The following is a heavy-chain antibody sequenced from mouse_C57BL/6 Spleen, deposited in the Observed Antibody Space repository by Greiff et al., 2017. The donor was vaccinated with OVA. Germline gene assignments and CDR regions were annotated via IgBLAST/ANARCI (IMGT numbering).Heavy chain of an antibody. D-gene: IGHD1-1*01. V-gene: IGHV5-4*01. J-gene: IGHJ1*03. CDR3: ARGGSSSPRYFDV. CDR2: ISDGGSYT. CDR1: GFTFSSYA. Sequence: EVQLVESGGGLVKPGGSLKLSCAASGFTFSSYAMSWVRQTPEQRLEWVATISDGGSYTYYPDNVKGRFTISRDNAKNNLYLQLSNLKSEDTARYYCARGGSSSPRYFDVWGTGTTVTVSS.